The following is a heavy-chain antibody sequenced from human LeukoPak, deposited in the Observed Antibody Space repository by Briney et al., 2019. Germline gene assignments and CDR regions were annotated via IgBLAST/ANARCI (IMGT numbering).Heavy chain of an antibody. CDR3: AKRGVVIRAVIIVGFHKEAYYFDY. J-gene: IGHJ4*02. CDR2: ISDGGGSR. D-gene: IGHD3-10*01. Sequence: GGSLTLSCAVSGITLSNYGMSWVRQAPGKGLEWVAGISDGGGSRNYADSVKGRFTISRDNPKNTLYLQMNSLRAEDTAVYFCAKRGVVIRAVIIVGFHKEAYYFDYWGQGALVTVSS. CDR1: GITLSNYG. V-gene: IGHV3-23*01.